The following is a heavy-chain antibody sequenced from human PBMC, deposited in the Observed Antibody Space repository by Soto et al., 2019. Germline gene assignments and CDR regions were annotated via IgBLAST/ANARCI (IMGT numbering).Heavy chain of an antibody. Sequence: GGSLRLSCAASGFTFSSYGMHWVRQAPGKGLEWVAVIWYDGSNKYYADSVKGRFTISRDNSKNTLYLQMNSLRAEDTAVYYCARDYGDSSGYYPPIFDYWGQGTLVTVSS. CDR2: IWYDGSNK. J-gene: IGHJ4*02. D-gene: IGHD3-22*01. CDR3: ARDYGDSSGYYPPIFDY. V-gene: IGHV3-33*01. CDR1: GFTFSSYG.